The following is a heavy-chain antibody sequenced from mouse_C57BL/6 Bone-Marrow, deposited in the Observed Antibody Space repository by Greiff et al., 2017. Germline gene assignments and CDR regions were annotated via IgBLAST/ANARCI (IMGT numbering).Heavy chain of an antibody. CDR2: IYPGSGNT. CDR1: GYTFTDYY. J-gene: IGHJ3*01. D-gene: IGHD2-3*01. V-gene: IGHV1-76*01. CDR3: ARNDGYSVWFAY. Sequence: QVQLQQSGAELVRPGASVKLSCKASGYTFTDYYINWVKQRPGQGLEWIARIYPGSGNTYYNEKFKGKATLTAEKSSSTAYMQLSSLTSEDSAVYFCARNDGYSVWFAYWGQGTLVTVSA.